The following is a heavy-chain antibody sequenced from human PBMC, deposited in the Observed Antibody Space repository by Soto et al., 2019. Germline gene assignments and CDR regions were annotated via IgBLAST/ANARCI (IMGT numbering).Heavy chain of an antibody. J-gene: IGHJ3*02. Sequence: GGSLRLSCAASGFTFSSYAMSWVRQAPGKGLEWVSAISGSGGSTYYADSVKGRFTISRDNSKNTLYLQMNSLRAEDTAVYYCAKERNWNVGGDAFDSWGQGTRVTVAS. CDR3: AKERNWNVGGDAFDS. D-gene: IGHD1-1*01. CDR2: ISGSGGST. V-gene: IGHV3-23*01. CDR1: GFTFSSYA.